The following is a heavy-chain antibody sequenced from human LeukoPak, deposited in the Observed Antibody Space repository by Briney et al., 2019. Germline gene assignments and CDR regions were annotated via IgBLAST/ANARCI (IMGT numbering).Heavy chain of an antibody. D-gene: IGHD3-10*01. Sequence: ASVKVSCKASGYTFTSYGTSWVRQAPGQGLEWMGWISAYNGNTNYAQKLQGRVTMTTDTSTSTAYMELRSLRSDDTAVYYCASTLLWFGEPIKGYYFDYWGQGTLVTVSS. J-gene: IGHJ4*02. V-gene: IGHV1-18*04. CDR1: GYTFTSYG. CDR2: ISAYNGNT. CDR3: ASTLLWFGEPIKGYYFDY.